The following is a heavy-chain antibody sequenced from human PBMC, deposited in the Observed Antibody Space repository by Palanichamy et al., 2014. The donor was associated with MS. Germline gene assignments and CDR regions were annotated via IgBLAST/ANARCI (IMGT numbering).Heavy chain of an antibody. Sequence: EVQLVESGGGLVQPGGSLRLSCAASGFTFSSYWMHWVRQAPGKGLVWVSRINSDGSSTYYADSVKGRFTISRDNAKNTLFLQMNSLRVEDTAIYYCARDICSSTSCQFDYWGQGTLVTVSS. D-gene: IGHD2-2*01. CDR2: INSDGSST. CDR1: GFTFSSYW. J-gene: IGHJ4*02. V-gene: IGHV3-74*01. CDR3: ARDICSSTSCQFDY.